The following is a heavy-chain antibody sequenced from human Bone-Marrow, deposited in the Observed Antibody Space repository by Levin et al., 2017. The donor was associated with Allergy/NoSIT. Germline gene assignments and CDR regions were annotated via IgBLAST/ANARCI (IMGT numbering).Heavy chain of an antibody. J-gene: IGHJ1*01. CDR3: ARDLGGFYKSGVLEL. V-gene: IGHV4-31*03. CDR2: IYSTGPT. CDR1: GASLTGSGHY. Sequence: NSSETLSLTCTVSGASLTGSGHYWNWIRQHPEKGLEYIGYIYSTGPTYYTPSLRGRVAMSLDQSKNHFSLKLDSVTAADTAIYYCARDLGGFYKSGVLELWGQGTLVTVSS. D-gene: IGHD2/OR15-2a*01.